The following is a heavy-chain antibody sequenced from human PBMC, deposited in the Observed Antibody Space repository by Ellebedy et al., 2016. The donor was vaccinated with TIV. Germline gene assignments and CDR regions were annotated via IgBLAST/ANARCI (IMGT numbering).Heavy chain of an antibody. D-gene: IGHD2-21*02. CDR1: GGSISSGGYY. CDR2: IYYSGST. CDR3: ARAAYCGGDCYSDY. V-gene: IGHV4-61*08. Sequence: MPSETLSLTCTVSGGSISSGGYYWSWIRQHPGKGLEWIGYIYYSGSTNYNPSLKSRVTISVDTSKNQFSLKLSSVTAADTAVYYCARAAYCGGDCYSDYWGQGTLVTVSS. J-gene: IGHJ4*02.